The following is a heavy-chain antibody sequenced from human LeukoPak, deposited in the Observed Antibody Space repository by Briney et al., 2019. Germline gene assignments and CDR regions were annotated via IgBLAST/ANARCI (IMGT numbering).Heavy chain of an antibody. J-gene: IGHJ4*02. CDR1: GGSISSYY. Sequence: PSETLSLTCTVSGGSISSYYWSWIRQPPGKGLEWIGYIYYSGSTNYNPSLKSRVTISVDTSKNQFSLKLSSVTAADTAVYYCARLRYSYGLSYFDYWGQGTLVTVSP. V-gene: IGHV4-59*08. CDR3: ARLRYSYGLSYFDY. CDR2: IYYSGST. D-gene: IGHD5-18*01.